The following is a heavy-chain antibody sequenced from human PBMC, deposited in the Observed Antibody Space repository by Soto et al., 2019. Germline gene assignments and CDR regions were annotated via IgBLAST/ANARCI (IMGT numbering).Heavy chain of an antibody. CDR1: GFTFSSYA. CDR3: AKVLASGTVPYYYYGMEV. J-gene: IGHJ6*02. D-gene: IGHD1-1*01. CDR2: ISGSGRST. Sequence: PGGSLRLSCADSGFTFSSYAMSWVRQATGKGLEWVAAISGSGRSTYYADSVKGRFTISRDKSTNTLYLQMNRLRAEDTAVYYCAKVLASGTVPYYYYGMEVWGQGTTVTVSS. V-gene: IGHV3-23*01.